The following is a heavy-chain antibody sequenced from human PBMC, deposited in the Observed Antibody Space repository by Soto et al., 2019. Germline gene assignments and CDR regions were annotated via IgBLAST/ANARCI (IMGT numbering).Heavy chain of an antibody. V-gene: IGHV3-7*03. CDR3: ASFSSGWYKYYYYYGMDV. D-gene: IGHD6-19*01. CDR1: GFTFSSYW. J-gene: IGHJ6*02. CDR2: IKQDGSEK. Sequence: GGSLRLSCAASGFTFSSYWMSWVRQAPGKGLEWVANIKQDGSEKYYVDSVKGRFTISRDNAKNSLYLQMNSLRAEDTAVYYCASFSSGWYKYYYYYGMDVWGQGTTVTVSS.